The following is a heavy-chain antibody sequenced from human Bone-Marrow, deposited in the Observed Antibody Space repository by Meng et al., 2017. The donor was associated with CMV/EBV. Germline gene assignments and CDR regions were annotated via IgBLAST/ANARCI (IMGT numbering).Heavy chain of an antibody. CDR3: ARGARVYGMDV. V-gene: IGHV4-59*01. J-gene: IGHJ6*02. CDR1: GGSISSYY. Sequence: SETLSLTCTVSGGSISSYYWSWIRQPPGKGLEWIGYIYYNGGTNYNPSFKSPVTMSIDTSKKQFSLRLSSVTAADTAVYYCARGARVYGMDVWGQGTAVTVSS. CDR2: IYYNGGT.